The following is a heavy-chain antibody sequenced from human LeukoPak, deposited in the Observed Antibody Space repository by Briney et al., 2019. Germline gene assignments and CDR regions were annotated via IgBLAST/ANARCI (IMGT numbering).Heavy chain of an antibody. Sequence: PGGSLRLSCADSGFTFSSYSMNWVRQAPGKGLEWVSYISSSGSTIYYADSVKGRFTISRDNAKNSLYLQMSSLRAEDTAVYYCAELGITMIGGVWGKGTTVTISS. CDR2: ISSSGSTI. D-gene: IGHD3-10*02. J-gene: IGHJ6*04. V-gene: IGHV3-48*04. CDR1: GFTFSSYS. CDR3: AELGITMIGGV.